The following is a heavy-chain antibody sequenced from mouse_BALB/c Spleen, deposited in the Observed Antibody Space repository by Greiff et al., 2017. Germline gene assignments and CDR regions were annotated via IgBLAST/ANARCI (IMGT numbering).Heavy chain of an antibody. J-gene: IGHJ4*01. CDR3: ARWNDYYAMDY. Sequence: EVQGMESGGGLVQPGGSRKLSCAASGFTFSSFGMHWVRQAPEKGLEWVAYISSGSSTIYYADTVKGRFTISRDNPKNTLFLQMTSLRSEDTAMYYCARWNDYYAMDYWGQGTSVTVSS. CDR1: GFTFSSFG. CDR2: ISSGSSTI. D-gene: IGHD2-12*01. V-gene: IGHV5-17*02.